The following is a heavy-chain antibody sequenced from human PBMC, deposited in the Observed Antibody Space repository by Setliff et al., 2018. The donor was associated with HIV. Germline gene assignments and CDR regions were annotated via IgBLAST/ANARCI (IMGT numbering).Heavy chain of an antibody. Sequence: PGGSLRLSCAGSGFTFSSHGMHWVRQPPGKGLEWVAFIRYDGSNENYAASVKGRFTISRDNSKSTVYLQMSSLRVDDTAVYYCAKDVDVGHSRYFDYWGQGTRVTVSS. CDR2: IRYDGSNE. CDR3: AKDVDVGHSRYFDY. D-gene: IGHD1-26*01. V-gene: IGHV3-30*02. J-gene: IGHJ4*02. CDR1: GFTFSSHG.